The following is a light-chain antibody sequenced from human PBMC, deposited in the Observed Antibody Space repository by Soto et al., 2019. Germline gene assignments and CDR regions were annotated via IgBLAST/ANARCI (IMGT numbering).Light chain of an antibody. CDR2: DAS. CDR3: QHRSMSELT. J-gene: IGKJ4*01. CDR1: QSVSSY. Sequence: EIVLTQSPATLSLSPGERATLSCRASQSVSSYLAWYQQKPGQAPRLLIYDASTRATGIPARFSGSGSPTYFSITISSLYPEFVADYYSQHRSMSELTFGGGTKVEIK. V-gene: IGKV3-11*01.